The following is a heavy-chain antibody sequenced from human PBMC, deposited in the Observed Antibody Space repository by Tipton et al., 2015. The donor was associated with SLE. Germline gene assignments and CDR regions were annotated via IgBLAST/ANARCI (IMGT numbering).Heavy chain of an antibody. D-gene: IGHD7-27*01. CDR1: GLTISGNY. V-gene: IGHV3-66*01. CDR3: AGELGRSFGMDV. Sequence: GSLRLSCVVSGLTISGNYMSWVRRSPRRGLEWVALIDDSETTYYADSVKDRFTISRDNSKNTLYLQMNSLRAEDTAVYYCAGELGRSFGMDVGGQGPTVTVSS. CDR2: IDDSETT. J-gene: IGHJ6*02.